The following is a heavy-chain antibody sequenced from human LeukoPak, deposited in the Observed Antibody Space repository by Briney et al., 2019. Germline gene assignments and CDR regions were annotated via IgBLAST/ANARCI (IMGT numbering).Heavy chain of an antibody. Sequence: WGSLRLSCAASGFTFSSYEMNGVRQAPGKGLEWVSYISSSGSTLYYADSVKGRFTISRDNAKNSLYLQMNSLRAEDTAVYYCAELGITMIGGVWGKGTTVTISS. CDR3: AELGITMIGGV. CDR1: GFTFSSYE. J-gene: IGHJ6*04. D-gene: IGHD3-10*02. CDR2: ISSSGSTL. V-gene: IGHV3-48*03.